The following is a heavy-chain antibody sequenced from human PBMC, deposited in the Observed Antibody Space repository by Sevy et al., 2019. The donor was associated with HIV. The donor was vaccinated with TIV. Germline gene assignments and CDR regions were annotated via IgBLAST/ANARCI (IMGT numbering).Heavy chain of an antibody. D-gene: IGHD1-26*01. CDR2: ISGSGGST. CDR1: EFTFSSYA. J-gene: IGHJ4*02. CDR3: AKVFGSYYYFDY. Sequence: GGSLRLSCAASEFTFSSYAMSWVRQAPGKGLEWVSAISGSGGSTYYADSVKGRFTISRDNSKNTLYLQMNSLRAEDTAVYYCAKVFGSYYYFDYWGQGTLVTVSS. V-gene: IGHV3-23*01.